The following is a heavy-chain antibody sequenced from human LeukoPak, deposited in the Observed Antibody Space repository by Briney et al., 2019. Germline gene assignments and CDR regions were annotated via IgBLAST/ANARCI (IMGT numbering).Heavy chain of an antibody. J-gene: IGHJ5*02. CDR2: ISGGDGDT. Sequence: TGGSLRLSCAASGFTFSNAWMSWGRQAPGKGLEWVSFISGGDGDTYYADSVKGRFTISRDNSKNTLYLQMNSLRAEDTAEYFCVKGGWLDNWGQGTLVTVSS. V-gene: IGHV3-23*01. CDR3: VKGGWLDN. CDR1: GFTFSNAW.